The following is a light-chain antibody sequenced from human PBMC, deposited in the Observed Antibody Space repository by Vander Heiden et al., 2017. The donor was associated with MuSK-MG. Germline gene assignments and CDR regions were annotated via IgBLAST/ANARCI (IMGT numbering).Light chain of an antibody. J-gene: IGKJ1*01. CDR3: QKTNNTSRT. V-gene: IGKV1-39*01. CDR2: AAS. Sequence: DIQMTQSQYSLSASVGDRVTINCRASQSISNYLSCYQHRPGKAPKLLIYAASSLQSGVPSKVRGSGSGTDFTLTISSLQPEDLASYYCQKTNNTSRTFGQGTKVEIK. CDR1: QSISNY.